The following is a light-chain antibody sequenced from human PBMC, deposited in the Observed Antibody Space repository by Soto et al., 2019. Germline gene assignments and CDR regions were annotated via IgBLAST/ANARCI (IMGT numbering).Light chain of an antibody. J-gene: IGKJ5*01. CDR3: QQYTYWPPST. V-gene: IGKV3-15*01. Sequence: EIMMTQSPVTLSVSPGERATLSCRASQSVSNNLAWYQQKPGQAPRLLIYYASTRATGIPARFSGSVSGTEFTLTISSLQSADFALYYCQQYTYWPPSTFGQGTRLEIK. CDR1: QSVSNN. CDR2: YAS.